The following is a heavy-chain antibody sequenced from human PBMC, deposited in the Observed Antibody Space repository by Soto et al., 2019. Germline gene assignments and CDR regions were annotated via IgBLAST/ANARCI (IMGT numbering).Heavy chain of an antibody. CDR3: VRDPLGSGWAFDY. CDR1: GFTLSSYA. CDR2: IWSDGTTK. V-gene: IGHV3-33*01. Sequence: QEQVVESGGGVVQPGRSLRLSCAASGFTLSSYAMHWVRQAPGKGLEWVAMIWSDGTTKYYADSVKGRFTISRDSYKKTWYLQMNRLRVDDTAVYYCVRDPLGSGWAFDYWGQGTLVTGSS. J-gene: IGHJ4*02. D-gene: IGHD6-19*01.